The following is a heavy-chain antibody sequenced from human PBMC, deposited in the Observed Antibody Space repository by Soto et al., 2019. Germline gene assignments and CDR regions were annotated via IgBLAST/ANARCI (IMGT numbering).Heavy chain of an antibody. CDR3: ARYCSSTSCNEAMVMRAFDI. CDR1: GFTFSSYS. J-gene: IGHJ3*02. D-gene: IGHD2-2*01. CDR2: ISSSSSTI. V-gene: IGHV3-48*01. Sequence: PGGSLRLSCAASGFTFSSYSMNWVRQAPGKGLEWVSYISSSSSTIYYADSVKGRFTISRDNAKNSLYLQMNSLRAEDTAVYYCARYCSSTSCNEAMVMRAFDIWGQGTMVTVSS.